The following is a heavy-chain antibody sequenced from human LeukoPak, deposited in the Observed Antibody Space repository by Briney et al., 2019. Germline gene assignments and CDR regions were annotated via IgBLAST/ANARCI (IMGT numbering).Heavy chain of an antibody. CDR1: GGSISDSDYY. D-gene: IGHD5-18*01. CDR2: MSYSGST. CDR3: ARHREAAITYYYYYMDV. J-gene: IGHJ6*03. Sequence: SETLSLTCTVSGGSISDSDYYWGWIRQPPGRGLEWIGSMSYSGSTYYNPSLKSRVTMSEDTSKNHISLKLNSVTAADTAVYYCARHREAAITYYYYYMDVWGKGTTVTISS. V-gene: IGHV4-39*01.